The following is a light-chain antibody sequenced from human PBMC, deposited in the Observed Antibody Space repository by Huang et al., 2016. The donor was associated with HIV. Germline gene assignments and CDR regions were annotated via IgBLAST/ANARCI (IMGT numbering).Light chain of an antibody. CDR3: QQYDNWPPGLT. J-gene: IGKJ4*01. Sequence: EIVMTQSPATLSVSPGGGATLSCRASQNVRSNLAWYQQTPGQAPRLLIYDTSTRASGVPDRFSGSGSGTEFTLTISGLQSEDFAVYYCQQYDNWPPGLTFGGGTKVEI. CDR1: QNVRSN. CDR2: DTS. V-gene: IGKV3D-15*01.